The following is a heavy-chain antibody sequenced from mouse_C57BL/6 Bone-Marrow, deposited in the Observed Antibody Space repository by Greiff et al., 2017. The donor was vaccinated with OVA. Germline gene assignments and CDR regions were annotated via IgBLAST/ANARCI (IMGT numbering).Heavy chain of an antibody. CDR1: GFTFSDYG. CDR3: ASRGTTVVARGYFDV. D-gene: IGHD1-1*01. J-gene: IGHJ1*03. Sequence: EVKLVESGGGLVKPGGSLKLSCAASGFTFSDYGMHWVRQAPEKGLEWVAYISSGSSTIYYADTVKGRFTISRDNAKNTLYLQMSRLKSEDTAMYYCASRGTTVVARGYFDVWGTGTTVTVSS. CDR2: ISSGSSTI. V-gene: IGHV5-17*03.